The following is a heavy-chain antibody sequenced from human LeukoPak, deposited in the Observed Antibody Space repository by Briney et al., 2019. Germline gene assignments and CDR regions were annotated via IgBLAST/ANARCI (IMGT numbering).Heavy chain of an antibody. Sequence: GGSLRLSCAASGFTFSSYSMNWVRQAPGKGLEWVSSISSSSRYIYYADSVKGRFTISRDNAKNSLYLQMNSLRAEDTAVYYCARDRERAGYYPYYFDYWGQGTLVTVSS. CDR1: GFTFSSYS. CDR3: ARDRERAGYYPYYFDY. CDR2: ISSSSRYI. V-gene: IGHV3-21*01. D-gene: IGHD3-22*01. J-gene: IGHJ4*02.